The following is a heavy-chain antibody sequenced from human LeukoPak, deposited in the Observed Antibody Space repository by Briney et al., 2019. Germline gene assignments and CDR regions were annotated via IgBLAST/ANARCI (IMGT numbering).Heavy chain of an antibody. Sequence: PGGSLRLSCPASGFTFSNYYMSWIRQAPGKGLEWISYISSTGSIMYYADSVKGRFTISRDNANNSLYLQMNSLRAEDTAMYYCARDLTSGWFVDYWGQGILVTVSS. CDR3: ARDLTSGWFVDY. D-gene: IGHD6-19*01. CDR2: ISSTGSIM. CDR1: GFTFSNYY. J-gene: IGHJ4*02. V-gene: IGHV3-11*01.